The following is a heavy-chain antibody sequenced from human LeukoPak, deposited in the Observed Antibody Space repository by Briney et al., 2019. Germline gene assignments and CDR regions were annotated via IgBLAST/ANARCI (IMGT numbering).Heavy chain of an antibody. D-gene: IGHD6-6*01. CDR1: GGSISSGGYY. CDR2: IYHSGST. J-gene: IGHJ4*02. Sequence: PSETLSLTCTVSGGSISSGGYYWSWIRQPPGKGLEWIGYIYHSGSTYYNPSLKSRVTISVDRSKNQFSLKLSSVTAADTAVYYCARVPLYSSSSRVIDYWGQGTLVTVSS. V-gene: IGHV4-30-2*01. CDR3: ARVPLYSSSSRVIDY.